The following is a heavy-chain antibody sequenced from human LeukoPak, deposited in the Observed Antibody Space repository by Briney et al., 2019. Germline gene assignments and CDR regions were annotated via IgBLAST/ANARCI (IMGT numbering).Heavy chain of an antibody. J-gene: IGHJ5*02. V-gene: IGHV4-31*03. CDR3: ARDRLGSGHNWFDP. Sequence: SETLSLTCTVSGGSISSGGYYWNWIRQHPGKGLEWIGYISYSGSTYYNPSLESRLTISVDTSKNQFSLKLSSVTAADTAVYYCARDRLGSGHNWFDPWGQGTLVTVSS. CDR2: ISYSGST. D-gene: IGHD3-3*01. CDR1: GGSISSGGYY.